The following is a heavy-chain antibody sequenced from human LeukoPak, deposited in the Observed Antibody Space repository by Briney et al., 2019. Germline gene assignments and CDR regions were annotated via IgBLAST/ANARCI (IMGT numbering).Heavy chain of an antibody. CDR3: ARGRSGYYYYYYYMNV. Sequence: SETLSLTCAVYGGSFSGYYWSWIRQPPGKGLEWVGEINHSGSTNYNPSLKSRVTISVDTSKNQFSLKLSSLTAADTAVYYCARGRSGYYYYYYYMNVWGKGTTVTVSS. CDR1: GGSFSGYY. V-gene: IGHV4-34*01. CDR2: INHSGST. D-gene: IGHD3-22*01. J-gene: IGHJ6*03.